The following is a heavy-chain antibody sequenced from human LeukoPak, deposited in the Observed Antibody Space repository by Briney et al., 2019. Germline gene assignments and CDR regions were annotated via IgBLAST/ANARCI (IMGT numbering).Heavy chain of an antibody. CDR1: GFTLSTYV. D-gene: IGHD6-19*01. J-gene: IGHJ4*02. Sequence: GRSLRLSCAASGFTLSTYVMSWVRQAPGKGLEWVSTISGRDVSTDYADSVKGRFPISRDNSKNTLYLQMNSLRAEDTAVYYCANAKYYSSGWSLYYFNYWGQGTLVTVSS. CDR3: ANAKYYSSGWSLYYFNY. V-gene: IGHV3-23*01. CDR2: ISGRDVST.